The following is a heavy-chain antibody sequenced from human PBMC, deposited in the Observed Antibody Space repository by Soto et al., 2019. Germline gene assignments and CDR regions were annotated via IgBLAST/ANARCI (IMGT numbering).Heavy chain of an antibody. CDR2: IIPIFGTA. CDR3: AGGGKITMVRGPNYYYYGMDV. Sequence: QVQLVQSGAEVKKPGSSVKVSCKASGGTFSSYAISWVRQAPGQGLEWMGGIIPIFGTANYAQKFQGRVTITADESTSTAYMELGSLRSEDTAVYYCAGGGKITMVRGPNYYYYGMDVWGQGTTVTVSS. D-gene: IGHD3-10*01. J-gene: IGHJ6*02. V-gene: IGHV1-69*01. CDR1: GGTFSSYA.